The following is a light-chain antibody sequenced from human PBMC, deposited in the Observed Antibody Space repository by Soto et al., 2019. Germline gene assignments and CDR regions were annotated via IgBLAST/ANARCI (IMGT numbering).Light chain of an antibody. CDR2: GAA. V-gene: IGKV3D-20*02. CDR1: QTVSNNY. CDR3: QQRSNWPIT. Sequence: EIALTQSPATLSLSPGDRATVSCRARQTVSNNYLAWYQQQPGHAPRLLIYGAARRATGSPDRFSGSGSGTDFTLTISSLEPEDFAVYYCQQRSNWPITFGQGTRLEIK. J-gene: IGKJ5*01.